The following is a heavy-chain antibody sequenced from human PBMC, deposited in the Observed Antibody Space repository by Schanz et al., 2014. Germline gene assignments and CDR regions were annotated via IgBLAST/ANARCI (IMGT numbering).Heavy chain of an antibody. V-gene: IGHV3-74*02. CDR3: AMGGYQLHH. Sequence: VASGGGLVQPGGSLRLSCVASGFNVSTYWMHWVRQAPGKGLVWVSHINSDGTTTTYADSVKGRFTISRDNAENTLYLQMNSLRVEDTAVYYCAMGGYQLHHWGQGTLVTVSS. CDR1: GFNVSTYW. J-gene: IGHJ4*02. CDR2: INSDGTTT. D-gene: IGHD1-7*01.